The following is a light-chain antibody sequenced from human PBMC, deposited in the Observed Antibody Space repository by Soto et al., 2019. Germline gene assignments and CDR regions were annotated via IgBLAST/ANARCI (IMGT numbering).Light chain of an antibody. J-gene: IGLJ3*02. CDR1: SSNIGSDT. CDR3: ASWDAGLNGWV. V-gene: IGLV1-44*01. Sequence: QSVLTQPPSASGTPGQRVTISCSGSSSNIGSDTVNWYQQLPGTAPKLLIHRSNQRPSGVPGRFSGSKSGTSASLAISGLQPEDEADYHCASWDAGLNGWVFGVGTQLTVL. CDR2: RSN.